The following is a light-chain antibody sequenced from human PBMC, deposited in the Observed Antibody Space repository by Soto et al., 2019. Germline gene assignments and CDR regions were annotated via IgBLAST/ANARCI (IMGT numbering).Light chain of an antibody. CDR2: TAA. CDR1: QRITTY. V-gene: IGKV1-39*01. J-gene: IGKJ2*01. Sequence: IHMTQSPSSLSASVGDRVTITCRASQRITTYLNWYQQKPRQAPKLLISTAATLHGGVPSRFSGGASGTDFTLSSTTLQPEDFATYVWQQSYSTPYTFGQGTKLEIK. CDR3: QQSYSTPYT.